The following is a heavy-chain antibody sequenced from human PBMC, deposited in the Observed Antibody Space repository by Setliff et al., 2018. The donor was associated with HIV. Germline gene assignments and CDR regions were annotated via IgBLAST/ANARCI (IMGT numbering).Heavy chain of an antibody. J-gene: IGHJ4*02. D-gene: IGHD6-6*01. CDR2: IYYSGTT. V-gene: IGHV4-59*11. CDR1: GGSISNQY. Sequence: PSETLSLTCTVSGGSISNQYWSWIRQPQGKGLEWIGYIYYSGTTHYNPSLKSRVAMSVDTSKNQFSLELTSVTPADTAVYYCARLRVSSSSQTFDHWGQGILVTVSS. CDR3: ARLRVSSSSQTFDH.